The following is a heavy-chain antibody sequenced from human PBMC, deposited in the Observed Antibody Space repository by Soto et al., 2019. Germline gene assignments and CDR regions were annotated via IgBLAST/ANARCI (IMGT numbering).Heavy chain of an antibody. CDR1: NDSIRSDNW. CDR2: IFHSGSS. CDR3: ARRLFVRGTLGYYDY. J-gene: IGHJ4*02. D-gene: IGHD3-10*02. Sequence: QVHLQESGPGLVKPSETLSLTCSVSNDSIRSDNWWSWVRQPPGKGLEWIGEIFHSGSSNNNPSLKSRVTLSVDKTKNEFSLKLNSVTAADTAVYYCARRLFVRGTLGYYDYWGQGTLVPVSS. V-gene: IGHV4-4*02.